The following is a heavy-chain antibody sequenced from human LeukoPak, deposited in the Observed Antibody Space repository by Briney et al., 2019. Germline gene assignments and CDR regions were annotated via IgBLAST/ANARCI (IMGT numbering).Heavy chain of an antibody. CDR1: GFTFGDYA. Sequence: PGRSLRLSCTASGFTFGDYAMSWFRQAPGRGLEWVGFIRSKAYGGTTEYAASVKGRFTISRDDSKSIAYLQMNSLETEDTAVYYCTRVWDRGIVVVVAALYFDYWGQGTLVTVSS. D-gene: IGHD2-15*01. CDR2: IRSKAYGGTT. J-gene: IGHJ4*02. V-gene: IGHV3-49*03. CDR3: TRVWDRGIVVVVAALYFDY.